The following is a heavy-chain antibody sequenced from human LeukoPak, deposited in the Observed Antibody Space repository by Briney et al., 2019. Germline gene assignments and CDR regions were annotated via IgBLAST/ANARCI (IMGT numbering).Heavy chain of an antibody. CDR2: ISSSGTSI. CDR3: TRDRARAGGEILDY. D-gene: IGHD3-10*01. CDR1: GFTFSDYY. Sequence: PGGSLRLSCAASGFTFSDYYMTWIRQAPGKGLEWVSYISSSGTSIYYTDSVKGRFTISRDNAKNSLYLQMNSLRDEDTAMYYCTRDRARAGGEILDYWGQGTLVTVSS. J-gene: IGHJ4*02. V-gene: IGHV3-11*04.